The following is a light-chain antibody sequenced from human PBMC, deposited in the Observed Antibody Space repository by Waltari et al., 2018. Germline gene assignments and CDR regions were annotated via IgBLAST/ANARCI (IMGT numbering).Light chain of an antibody. J-gene: IGKJ1*01. CDR1: QSVSSTG. CDR2: DAS. Sequence: EIVXTQSXGTLSLSPGDRAXLSCRASQSVSSTGAFYHQKPAQAPRRLIYDASSRATGIPDRFSGSGSGTDFSLTISRLEPEAFAVYYCQKYGTLPATFGQGTKVEIK. V-gene: IGKV3-20*01. CDR3: QKYGTLPAT.